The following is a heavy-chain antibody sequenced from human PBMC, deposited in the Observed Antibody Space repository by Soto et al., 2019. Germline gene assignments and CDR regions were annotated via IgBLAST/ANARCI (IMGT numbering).Heavy chain of an antibody. CDR1: GYTFTSYW. J-gene: IGHJ4*02. D-gene: IGHD3-10*01. CDR3: ARQAYFGSGTYYSDY. Sequence: PGESLKISCKGSGYTFTSYWIGWVRQMPGKGLEWMGIFHPGDSETRYSPSFQGQVTFSVDKSISTAYLQWISLKASDTAMYYCARQAYFGSGTYYSDYWGQGTQVTVSS. V-gene: IGHV5-51*01. CDR2: FHPGDSET.